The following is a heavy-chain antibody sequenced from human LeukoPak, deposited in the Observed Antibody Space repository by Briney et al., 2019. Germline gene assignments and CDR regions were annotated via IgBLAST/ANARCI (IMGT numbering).Heavy chain of an antibody. V-gene: IGHV3-23*01. CDR1: GFTFSAYA. D-gene: IGHD3-9*01. CDR2: ISRSGSST. CDR3: AKGGDILTGYYLYWYFDL. Sequence: GSLRLSCAASGFTFSAYAMSWVRQAPGKGLEWVSAISRSGSSTDYADSVEGRFTISRDNSKNTLYLQMNSLRPEDTAVYYCAKGGDILTGYYLYWYFDLWGRGTLVTVSS. J-gene: IGHJ2*01.